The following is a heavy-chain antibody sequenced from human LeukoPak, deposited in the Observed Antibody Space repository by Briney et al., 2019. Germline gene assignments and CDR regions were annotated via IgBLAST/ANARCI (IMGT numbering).Heavy chain of an antibody. CDR3: ARLFDSSSWHDAFDI. CDR1: GGSFNGYY. J-gene: IGHJ3*02. D-gene: IGHD6-13*01. V-gene: IGHV4-34*01. CDR2: INHSGST. Sequence: SETLSLTCAVYGGSFNGYYWTWIRQPPGKGLEWIGEINHSGSTDYNPSLKSRVTISVDTSKNQSSLKLNSVTAADTAVYYCARLFDSSSWHDAFDIWGQGTMVTVSS.